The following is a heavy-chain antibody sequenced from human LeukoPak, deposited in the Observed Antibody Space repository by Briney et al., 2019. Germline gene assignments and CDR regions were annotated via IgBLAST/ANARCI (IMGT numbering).Heavy chain of an antibody. J-gene: IGHJ4*02. V-gene: IGHV4-30-4*08. Sequence: SETLSLTCAVSGGSISSGGYSWSWIRQPPGKGLEWIGYIYYSGSTYYNPSLKSRVTISVDTSKNQFSLKLSSVTAADTAVYYCARAVTIFGVAMGYFDYWGQGTLVTASS. CDR1: GGSISSGGYS. CDR3: ARAVTIFGVAMGYFDY. D-gene: IGHD3-3*01. CDR2: IYYSGST.